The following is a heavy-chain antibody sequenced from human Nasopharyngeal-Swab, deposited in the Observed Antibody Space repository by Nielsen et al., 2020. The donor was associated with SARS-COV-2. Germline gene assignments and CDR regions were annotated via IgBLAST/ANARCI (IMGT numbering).Heavy chain of an antibody. J-gene: IGHJ4*02. CDR2: ISPKKGAP. CDR3: ARENQEYANIWIDY. V-gene: IGHV7-4-1*02. D-gene: IGHD1-1*01. CDR1: GYTFTSNV. Sequence: ASVKVSCKASGYTFTSNVLNWVRQAPGQGPEYIGWISPKKGAPTYAQAFPGRFVISLDTSVSTTYLQISSLKADDTAVYYCARENQEYANIWIDYWGQGTQVTVSS.